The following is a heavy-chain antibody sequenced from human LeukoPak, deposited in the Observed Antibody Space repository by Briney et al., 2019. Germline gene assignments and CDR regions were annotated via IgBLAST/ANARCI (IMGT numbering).Heavy chain of an antibody. CDR2: ISAYNGNT. V-gene: IGHV1-18*01. CDR1: GYTFTSYG. Sequence: GASVKVSCKASGYTFTSYGISWVRQAPGQGLEWMGWISAYNGNTNYAQKLQGRVTMTTDTSTSTAYIELRSLRSDDTAVYYCARASGSYFYSYYYYMDVWGKGTTVTVSS. J-gene: IGHJ6*03. CDR3: ARASGSYFYSYYYYMDV. D-gene: IGHD1-26*01.